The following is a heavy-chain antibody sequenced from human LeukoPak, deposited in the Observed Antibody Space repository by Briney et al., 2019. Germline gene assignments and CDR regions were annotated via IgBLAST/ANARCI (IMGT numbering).Heavy chain of an antibody. CDR1: GGTFSSYA. D-gene: IGHD3-22*01. V-gene: IGHV3-30*04. Sequence: SCKASGGTFSSYAMHWVRQAPGKGLEWVAVISYDGSNKYYADSVKGRFTISRDNSKNTLYLQMNNLRAEDTAVYYCAKGSAYHFDYWGQGTLVTVSS. J-gene: IGHJ4*02. CDR2: ISYDGSNK. CDR3: AKGSAYHFDY.